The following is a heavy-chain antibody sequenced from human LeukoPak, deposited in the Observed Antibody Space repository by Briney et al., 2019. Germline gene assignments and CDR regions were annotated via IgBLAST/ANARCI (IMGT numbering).Heavy chain of an antibody. CDR3: ARGRGSGHKENWFDP. D-gene: IGHD6-19*01. J-gene: IGHJ5*02. Sequence: GASVKVSCKASGYTFTTYNINWVRQATGQGLEWMGWMNPNSGNTGYTQKFQGRVTMTRNTSISTAYMELSSLRSEDTAVYYCARGRGSGHKENWFDPWGQGTLVTVSS. CDR1: GYTFTTYN. CDR2: MNPNSGNT. V-gene: IGHV1-8*01.